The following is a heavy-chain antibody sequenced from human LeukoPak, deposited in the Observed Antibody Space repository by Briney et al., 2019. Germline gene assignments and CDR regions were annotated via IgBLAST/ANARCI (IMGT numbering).Heavy chain of an antibody. Sequence: GGSLRLSCAASGFTFSSYAMSWVRQAPGKGLEWVSAISGSGGSTYYADSVKGRFTISRDNSKNTLYLQMNSLRSEDTAVYYCARANIVVVPAAPRADFDYWGQGTLVTVSS. D-gene: IGHD2-2*01. CDR2: ISGSGGST. CDR3: ARANIVVVPAAPRADFDY. J-gene: IGHJ4*02. CDR1: GFTFSSYA. V-gene: IGHV3-23*01.